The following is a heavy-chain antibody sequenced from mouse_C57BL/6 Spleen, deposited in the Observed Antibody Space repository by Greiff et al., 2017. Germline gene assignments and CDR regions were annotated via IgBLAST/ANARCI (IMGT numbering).Heavy chain of an antibody. V-gene: IGHV3-6*01. CDR2: ISYDGSN. CDR3: ARQDYSNYGYFDV. CDR1: GYSITSGYY. Sequence: EVQLQESGPGLVKPSQSLSLTCSVTGYSITSGYYWNWIRQFPGNKLEWMGYISYDGSNKYNPSLKNRISITRDTSKNQFFLTLNSVTTEDTATYYCARQDYSNYGYFDVWGTGTTVTVSS. D-gene: IGHD2-5*01. J-gene: IGHJ1*03.